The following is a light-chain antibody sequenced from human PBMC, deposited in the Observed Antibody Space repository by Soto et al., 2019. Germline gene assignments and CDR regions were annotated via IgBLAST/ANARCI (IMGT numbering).Light chain of an antibody. CDR3: QQYNSWSLT. V-gene: IGKV3D-15*01. CDR1: QSVGSD. Sequence: EIVMTQSPATLSVSPGERATLSCRASQSVGSDLAWYQQKPGQAPRLVIYDIFTRATGLPTRISGSGSGTEFTLTISSLQSEDFAVYYCQQYNSWSLTFGGGTKVEIK. CDR2: DIF. J-gene: IGKJ4*01.